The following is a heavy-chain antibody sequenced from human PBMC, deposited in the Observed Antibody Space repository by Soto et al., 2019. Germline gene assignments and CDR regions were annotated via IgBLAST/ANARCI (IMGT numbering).Heavy chain of an antibody. CDR2: MNPINGAT. CDR3: GRGPSPRAPAGGTPYYYAMDV. Sequence: GASVKVSCKASGYDFTAYDINWVLQASGQGLEWMGWMNPINGATGSARRFQGRVSMTRNTATATAYLELTSLRSDDSAFYYCGRGPSPRAPAGGTPYYYAMDVWGQGTTVTVSS. D-gene: IGHD6-13*01. V-gene: IGHV1-8*02. CDR1: GYDFTAYD. J-gene: IGHJ6*02.